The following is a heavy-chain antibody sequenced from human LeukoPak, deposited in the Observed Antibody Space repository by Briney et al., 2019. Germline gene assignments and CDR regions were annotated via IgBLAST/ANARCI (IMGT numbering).Heavy chain of an antibody. D-gene: IGHD3-22*01. CDR3: ASPYYYDGSSYYHFFDH. Sequence: PGGSLRLSCAASGFTFTNYPVHWVRQAPGKGLEWVTVISYDGTTKYYADSVKGRFTISRDNSRNTPYLQMNNLRTEDTAVYYCASPYYYDGSSYYHFFDHWGQGTLVTVSS. CDR1: GFTFTNYP. CDR2: ISYDGTTK. V-gene: IGHV3-30*04. J-gene: IGHJ4*02.